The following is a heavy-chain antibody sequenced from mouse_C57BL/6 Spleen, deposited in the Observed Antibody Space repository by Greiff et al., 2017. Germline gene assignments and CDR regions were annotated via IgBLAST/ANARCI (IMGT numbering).Heavy chain of an antibody. CDR3: ARGNYDPGYVDV. V-gene: IGHV5-4*01. J-gene: IGHJ1*03. Sequence: DVHLVESGGGLVKPGGSLKLSCAASGFTFSSYAMSWVRQTPEKRLEWGATISDGGSYTYYPDNVKGRFTISRDNAKNNLYLQMSHLKSEDTAMYYCARGNYDPGYVDVWGTGTTVTVSS. CDR2: ISDGGSYT. D-gene: IGHD2-4*01. CDR1: GFTFSSYA.